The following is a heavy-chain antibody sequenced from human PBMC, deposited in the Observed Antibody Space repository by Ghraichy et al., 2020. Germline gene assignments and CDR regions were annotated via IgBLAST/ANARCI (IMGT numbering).Heavy chain of an antibody. V-gene: IGHV3-30*04. CDR2: ISYDGSNK. J-gene: IGHJ4*02. CDR1: GFTFSSYA. D-gene: IGHD6-13*01. CDR3: ARDDLTSSSWFTY. Sequence: GGSLRLSCAASGFTFSSYAMHWVRQAPGKGLEWVAVISYDGSNKYYADSVKGRFTISRDNSKNTLYLQMNSLRAEDTAVYYCARDDLTSSSWFTYWGQGTLVTVSS.